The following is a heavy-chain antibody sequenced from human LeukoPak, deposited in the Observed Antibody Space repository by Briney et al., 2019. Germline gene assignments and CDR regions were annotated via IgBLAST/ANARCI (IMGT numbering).Heavy chain of an antibody. CDR3: ATASYSSGWYGYYYYYMDV. V-gene: IGHV1-2*02. CDR1: GYTLTGYY. D-gene: IGHD6-19*01. Sequence: GASVKVSCKASGYTLTGYYMHWVRQAPGQGLEWMGCINPNSGGTNYAQKFQGRVTMTRDTSISTAYMELSRLRSDDTAVYYCATASYSSGWYGYYYYYMDVWGKGTTVTISS. CDR2: INPNSGGT. J-gene: IGHJ6*03.